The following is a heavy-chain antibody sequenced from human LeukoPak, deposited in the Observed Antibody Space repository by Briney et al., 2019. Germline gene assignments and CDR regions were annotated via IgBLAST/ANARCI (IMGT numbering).Heavy chain of an antibody. CDR2: ISPSGGST. V-gene: IGHV1-46*01. CDR3: ARDLWDSTYYYGSGSYYPHFDY. CDR1: GYTFTSNY. Sequence: ASVKVSCKAFGYTFTSNYMHWVRQAPGQGPEWMGVISPSGGSTTYAQKFQGRVTLTRDMSTSTDYLELSSLRSEDTAVYYCARDLWDSTYYYGSGSYYPHFDYWGQGTLVTVSS. J-gene: IGHJ4*02. D-gene: IGHD3-10*01.